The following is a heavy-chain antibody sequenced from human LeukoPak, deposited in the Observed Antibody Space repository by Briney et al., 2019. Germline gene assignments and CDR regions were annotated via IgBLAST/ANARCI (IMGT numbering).Heavy chain of an antibody. Sequence: GASVKVSCKVSGYTPTELSMHWVRQAPGKGLEWMGGFDPEDGETIYAQKFQGRVTMTEDTSTDTAYMELSSLRSEDTAVYYCATTGSGNNYYYYMDVWGKGTTVTVSS. CDR2: FDPEDGET. V-gene: IGHV1-24*01. J-gene: IGHJ6*03. CDR1: GYTPTELS. CDR3: ATTGSGNNYYYYMDV. D-gene: IGHD3-10*01.